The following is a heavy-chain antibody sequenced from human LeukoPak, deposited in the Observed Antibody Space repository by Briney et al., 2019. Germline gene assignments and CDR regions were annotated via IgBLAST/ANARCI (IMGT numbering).Heavy chain of an antibody. V-gene: IGHV1-2*02. Sequence: ASVKVSCKASGYTFTDYYMHWVRQAPGQGLEWMGWINPKSGGTNYAQKFQGRVTMTRDTSISTVYMELSSLRSDDTAVYYCARGPVTATDYWGQGTLVTVSS. D-gene: IGHD2-21*02. CDR3: ARGPVTATDY. CDR1: GYTFTDYY. CDR2: INPKSGGT. J-gene: IGHJ4*02.